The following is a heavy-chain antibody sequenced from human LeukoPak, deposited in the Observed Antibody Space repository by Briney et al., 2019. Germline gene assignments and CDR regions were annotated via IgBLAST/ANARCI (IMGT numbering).Heavy chain of an antibody. CDR2: IYYSGST. V-gene: IGHV4-39*01. CDR3: ARHPDYCSSTSCSTAYVWFDP. J-gene: IGHJ5*02. D-gene: IGHD2-2*01. Sequence: SETLSLTCTVSGGSISSSSYYWGWIRQPPGKGLEWIGSIYYSGSTYYNPSLKSRVTISVDTSKNQFSLKLSSVTAADTAVYYCARHPDYCSSTSCSTAYVWFDPWGQGTLVTVSS. CDR1: GGSISSSSYY.